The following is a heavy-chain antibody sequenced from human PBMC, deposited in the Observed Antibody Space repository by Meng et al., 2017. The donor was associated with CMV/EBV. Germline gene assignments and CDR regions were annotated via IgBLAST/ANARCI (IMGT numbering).Heavy chain of an antibody. CDR2: MNPNSGNT. J-gene: IGHJ4*02. V-gene: IGHV1-8*01. CDR1: GYTFTGYD. CDR3: ARGRGRFWSGELDY. D-gene: IGHD3-3*01. Sequence: SVKVSCKASGYTFTGYDINWVRQATGQGLEWMGWMNPNSGNTGYAQKFQGRVTMIRNTSITTAYMELSSLRSEDTAVYYCARGRGRFWSGELDYWGQGTLVTVSS.